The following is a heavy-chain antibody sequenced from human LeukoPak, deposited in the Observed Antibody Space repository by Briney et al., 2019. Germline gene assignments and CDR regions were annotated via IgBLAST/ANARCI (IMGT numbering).Heavy chain of an antibody. D-gene: IGHD5-12*01. CDR3: ARDVGGYAFDY. CDR2: IYSGGST. V-gene: IGHV3-66*01. J-gene: IGHJ4*02. CDR1: GFTVSSHY. Sequence: GGSLRLSCAASGFTVSSHYMTWVRQAPGKGLECVSIIYSGGSTYYADSVKGRFTISRDNSKNTVYLQVNSLRAEDTAIYYCARDVGGYAFDYWGQGTLVTVSS.